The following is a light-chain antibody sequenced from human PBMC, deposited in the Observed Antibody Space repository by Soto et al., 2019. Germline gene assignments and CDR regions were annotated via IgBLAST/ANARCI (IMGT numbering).Light chain of an antibody. Sequence: ASITCQARAHINNYLNWYQQKPGKAPKLLIYDASDLETGVPSRFSGSVSGSDFSFTFSNVQPEDVATYYCQQLNSYPLTFGGGTKVAIK. J-gene: IGKJ4*01. V-gene: IGKV1-33*01. CDR2: DAS. CDR3: QQLNSYPLT. CDR1: AHINNY.